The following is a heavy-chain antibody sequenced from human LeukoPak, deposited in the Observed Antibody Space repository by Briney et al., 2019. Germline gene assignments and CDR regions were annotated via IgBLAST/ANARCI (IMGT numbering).Heavy chain of an antibody. CDR1: GYTFTGYY. CDR2: INPNSGGT. CDR3: ARALRYSSSWYYFDY. J-gene: IGHJ4*02. Sequence: ASVKVSCKASGYTFTGYYMHWVRQAPGQGLEWMGWINPNSGGTNYAQKFQGRVTMTRDTSISTAYMELSRLRSDDTAVHYCARALRYSSSWYYFDYWGQGTLVTVSS. D-gene: IGHD6-13*01. V-gene: IGHV1-2*02.